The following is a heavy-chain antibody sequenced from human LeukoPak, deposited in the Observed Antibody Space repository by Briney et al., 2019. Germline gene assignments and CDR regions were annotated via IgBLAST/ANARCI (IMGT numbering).Heavy chain of an antibody. D-gene: IGHD1-26*01. Sequence: SETLPLTCAVYGGSFSGYYWSWIRQPPGKGLEWIGEINHSGSTNYNPSLKSRVTISVDTSKNQFSLKLSSVTAADTAVYYCARGGSEWELLRGYYFDYWGQGTLVTVSS. CDR1: GGSFSGYY. V-gene: IGHV4-34*01. J-gene: IGHJ4*02. CDR3: ARGGSEWELLRGYYFDY. CDR2: INHSGST.